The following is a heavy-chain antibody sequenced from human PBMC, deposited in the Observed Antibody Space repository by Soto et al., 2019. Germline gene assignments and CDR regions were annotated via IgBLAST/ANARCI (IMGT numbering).Heavy chain of an antibody. D-gene: IGHD7-27*01. CDR3: ARDGEQTGDPGDY. J-gene: IGHJ4*02. Sequence: EVQLVESGGGLVQPGGSLRLSCVASEFTFSRHWMHWVLQAPGNGLVWVSRIKSDGSSANYADSVKGRFTISRDNAKNTLYLQMNSLRAEDTAVYYCARDGEQTGDPGDYWGQGTLVTVSS. CDR2: IKSDGSSA. V-gene: IGHV3-74*01. CDR1: EFTFSRHW.